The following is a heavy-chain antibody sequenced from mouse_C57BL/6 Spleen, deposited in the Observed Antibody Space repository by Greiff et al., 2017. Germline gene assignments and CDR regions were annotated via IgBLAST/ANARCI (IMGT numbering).Heavy chain of an antibody. Sequence: QVQLKESGAELARPGASVKMSCKASGYTFTSYTMHWVKQRPGQGLEWIGYINPSSGYTKYNQKFKDKATLTADKSSSTAYMQLSSLTSEDSAVYYCARVYDYDAGGDFDYWGQGTTLTVSS. CDR3: ARVYDYDAGGDFDY. CDR1: GYTFTSYT. CDR2: INPSSGYT. V-gene: IGHV1-4*01. J-gene: IGHJ2*01. D-gene: IGHD2-4*01.